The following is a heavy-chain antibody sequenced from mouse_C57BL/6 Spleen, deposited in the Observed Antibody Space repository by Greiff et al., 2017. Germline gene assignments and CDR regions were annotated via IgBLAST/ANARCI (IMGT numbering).Heavy chain of an antibody. CDR3: ARSGYDGYYVAWFAY. J-gene: IGHJ3*01. Sequence: QVQLQQPGTELVKPGASVKLSCKASGYTFTSYWMHWVKQRPGQGLEWIGNINPSNGGTNYNEKFKSKATLTVDKSSSTAYMQLSSLTSEDSAVYYCARSGYDGYYVAWFAYWGQGTLVTVSA. V-gene: IGHV1-53*01. CDR2: INPSNGGT. CDR1: GYTFTSYW. D-gene: IGHD2-3*01.